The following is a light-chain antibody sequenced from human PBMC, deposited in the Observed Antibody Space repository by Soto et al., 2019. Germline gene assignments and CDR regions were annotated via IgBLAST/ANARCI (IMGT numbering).Light chain of an antibody. Sequence: DLQMTQSPSSLSASVGDRVTITCQASQNINIYLNWYQQSPGRAPKLLIYDASSLEKGVPSRFSGTGSGTHFTLTISSLQPEDIATYYCQPYDDLPFTFGPGTKVDIK. J-gene: IGKJ3*01. CDR2: DAS. CDR3: QPYDDLPFT. CDR1: QNINIY. V-gene: IGKV1-33*01.